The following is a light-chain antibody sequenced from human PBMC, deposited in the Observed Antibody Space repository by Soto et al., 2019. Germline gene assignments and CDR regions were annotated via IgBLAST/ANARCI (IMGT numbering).Light chain of an antibody. Sequence: DIVLTQSPGTLSLSPGERATLSCRASQSVSSSYLAWYQQNPGQAPRLLIYGTSSRATGIPDRFSGSGSGTDFTLIISRLEPEDFAVYYCQQYGNSPWTFGQGTKVDIK. V-gene: IGKV3-20*01. CDR3: QQYGNSPWT. J-gene: IGKJ1*01. CDR2: GTS. CDR1: QSVSSSY.